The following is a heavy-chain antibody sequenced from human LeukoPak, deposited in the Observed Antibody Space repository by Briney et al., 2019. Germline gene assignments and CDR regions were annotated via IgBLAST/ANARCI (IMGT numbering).Heavy chain of an antibody. D-gene: IGHD3-22*01. CDR1: GFAFSSYW. CDR3: ARGNFYDSSVGY. J-gene: IGHJ4*02. Sequence: PGGSLRLSCAASGFAFSSYWMSWVRQAPGKGLEWVANIKQDESEKYYVDSVKGRFTISRDNAKNSLYLQMNSLTAEDTAVYYCARGNFYDSSVGYWGQGTLVTVSS. CDR2: IKQDESEK. V-gene: IGHV3-7*01.